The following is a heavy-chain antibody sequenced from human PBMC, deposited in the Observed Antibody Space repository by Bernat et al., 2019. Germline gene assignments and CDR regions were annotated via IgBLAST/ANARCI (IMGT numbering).Heavy chain of an antibody. CDR3: VRLRAWQLGHDAFDI. Sequence: QVQLQESGPGLVKPSETLSLTCTVSGDSISSYYWSWIRQPPGKGLEWIGYIYYSGSTNYNPSLKSRVTISIDTPKNQFSLKLSSVTAADTAVYHCVRLRAWQLGHDAFDIWGQGTMVTVSS. J-gene: IGHJ3*02. V-gene: IGHV4-59*08. CDR1: GDSISSYY. CDR2: IYYSGST. D-gene: IGHD6-13*01.